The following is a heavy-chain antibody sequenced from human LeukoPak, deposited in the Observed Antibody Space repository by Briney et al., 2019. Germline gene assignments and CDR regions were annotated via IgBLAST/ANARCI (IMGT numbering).Heavy chain of an antibody. CDR1: GGAISGFY. CDR3: ARDSTSYFDY. V-gene: IGHV4-4*07. Sequence: SETLSLTCTVSGGAISGFYWSWIRQPAGKGLEWIGRIYSSGTTNYNPSLKSRVTISVDTSKNQFSLKLSSVTAADTAVYYCARDSTSYFDYWGQGTLVTVSS. D-gene: IGHD3-3*02. CDR2: IYSSGTT. J-gene: IGHJ4*02.